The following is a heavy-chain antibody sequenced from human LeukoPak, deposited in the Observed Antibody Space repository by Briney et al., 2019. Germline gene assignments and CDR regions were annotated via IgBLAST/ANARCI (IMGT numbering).Heavy chain of an antibody. CDR2: INHSGST. Sequence: SETLSLTCTVSGGSISSYYWSWIRQPPGKGLEWIGEINHSGSTNYNPSLKSRVTISVGTSKNQFSLKLSSVTAADTAVYYCARRGGGLGGYSYGRLGPRYYFDYWGQGTLVTVSS. V-gene: IGHV4-34*01. D-gene: IGHD5-18*01. CDR1: GGSISSYY. CDR3: ARRGGGLGGYSYGRLGPRYYFDY. J-gene: IGHJ4*02.